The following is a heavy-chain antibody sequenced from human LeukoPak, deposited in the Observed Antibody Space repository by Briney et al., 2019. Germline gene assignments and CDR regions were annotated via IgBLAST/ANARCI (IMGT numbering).Heavy chain of an antibody. CDR1: GYTFTNYG. D-gene: IGHD6-19*01. J-gene: IGHJ4*02. V-gene: IGHV1-18*01. CDR3: ARDSRVRIALLGSDFDY. CDR2: ISAYNGDT. Sequence: GASVKVSCKASGYTFTNYGINWVRQAPGQGLEWMGWISAYNGDTNYVQKLQGRVTMTTDTSTSTVYMELRSLKSDDTAVYYCARDSRVRIALLGSDFDYWGQGTLVTVSS.